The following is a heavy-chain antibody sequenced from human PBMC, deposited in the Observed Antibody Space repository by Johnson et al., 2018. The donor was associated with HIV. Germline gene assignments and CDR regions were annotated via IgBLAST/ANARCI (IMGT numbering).Heavy chain of an antibody. V-gene: IGHV3-23*04. J-gene: IGHJ3*02. Sequence: VQLVESGGGVVQPGRSLRLSCAASGFTFGTYWMSWVRQAPGKGLEWVSAISGSGGSTYYADSVKGRFTISRDNSKNTLYLQMNSLKTEDTAVYYCTTGISWFGAITFDIWGQGTMVTVSS. CDR2: ISGSGGST. D-gene: IGHD3-10*01. CDR3: TTGISWFGAITFDI. CDR1: GFTFGTYW.